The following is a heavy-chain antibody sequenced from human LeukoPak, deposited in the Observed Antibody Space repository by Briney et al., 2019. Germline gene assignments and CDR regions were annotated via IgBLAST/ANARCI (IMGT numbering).Heavy chain of an antibody. Sequence: ASVKVSCKASGYTFTSYGISWVRQAPGQGLEWMGWISAYNGNTNYAQKLQGRVTMTTDTSTSTAYMELRSLRSDDTAVYYCATWRYGDYSGRYYFDYWGQGTLVTVSS. J-gene: IGHJ4*02. CDR3: ATWRYGDYSGRYYFDY. V-gene: IGHV1-18*01. CDR1: GYTFTSYG. D-gene: IGHD4-17*01. CDR2: ISAYNGNT.